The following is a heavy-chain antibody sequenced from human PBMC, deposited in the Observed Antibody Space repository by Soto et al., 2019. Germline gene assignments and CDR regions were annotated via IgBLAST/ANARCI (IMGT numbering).Heavy chain of an antibody. Sequence: GASVKVSCKASGYSFITYDINWVRQATGQGLEWMGWMNPNSGNTGYAQKFQGRVTMTRNTSISTAYMELSSLRSEDTAVYYCARDKVGAIDYWGQGTLVTVSS. D-gene: IGHD1-26*01. V-gene: IGHV1-8*02. CDR3: ARDKVGAIDY. J-gene: IGHJ4*02. CDR2: MNPNSGNT. CDR1: GYSFITYD.